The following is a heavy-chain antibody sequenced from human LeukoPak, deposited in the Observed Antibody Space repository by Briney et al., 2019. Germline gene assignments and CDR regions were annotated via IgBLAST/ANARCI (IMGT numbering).Heavy chain of an antibody. CDR1: GGSFSGYY. CDR3: ARVGVERFFDY. Sequence: SETLSLTCAVYGGSFSGYYWSWIRQPPGKGLEWIGEINHSGSTNYNPSLKSRVTISVDTSKNQFSLKLSSVTAADTAVYHCARVGVERFFDYWGQGTLVTVSS. CDR2: INHSGST. V-gene: IGHV4-34*01. D-gene: IGHD3-3*01. J-gene: IGHJ4*02.